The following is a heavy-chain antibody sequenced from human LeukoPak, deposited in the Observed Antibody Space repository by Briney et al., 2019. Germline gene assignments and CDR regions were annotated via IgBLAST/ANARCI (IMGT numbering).Heavy chain of an antibody. D-gene: IGHD3-10*01. Sequence: SETLSLTCTVSGGSISSSSYYWGWIRQPPGKGLEWIGSIYYSGSTYYNPSLKSRVTISVDTSKNQFSLKLSSVTAADTAVYYCARLRKLLWFGEGFDPWGQGTLVTVSS. CDR2: IYYSGST. CDR1: GGSISSSSYY. V-gene: IGHV4-39*07. CDR3: ARLRKLLWFGEGFDP. J-gene: IGHJ5*02.